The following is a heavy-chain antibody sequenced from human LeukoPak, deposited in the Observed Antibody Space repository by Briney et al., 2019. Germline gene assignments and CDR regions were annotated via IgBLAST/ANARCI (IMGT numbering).Heavy chain of an antibody. CDR1: GYSISSGYY. CDR3: ARDQGWDIVATSPYYYYGMDV. V-gene: IGHV4-38-2*02. Sequence: SETLSLTCTVSGYSISSGYYWGWIRQPPGKGLEWIGSIYHSGSTYYNPSLKSRVTISVDTSKNQFSLKLSSVTAADTAVYYCARDQGWDIVATSPYYYYGMDVWGQGTTVTVSS. CDR2: IYHSGST. J-gene: IGHJ6*02. D-gene: IGHD5-12*01.